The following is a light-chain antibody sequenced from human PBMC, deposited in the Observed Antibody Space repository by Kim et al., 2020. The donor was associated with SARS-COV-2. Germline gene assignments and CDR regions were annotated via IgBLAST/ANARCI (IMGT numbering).Light chain of an antibody. J-gene: IGKJ4*01. CDR3: QQYNNWLT. V-gene: IGKV3-15*01. CDR2: DAS. CDR1: QYIGSN. Sequence: MTQSPATLSVSPGERATLSCRTSQYIGSNLAWYQQKPGQAPRLIIYDASTRATGIPARFSGSWSETDFTLTISSLQSEEFAVYYCQQYNNWLTFGGGTKLEI.